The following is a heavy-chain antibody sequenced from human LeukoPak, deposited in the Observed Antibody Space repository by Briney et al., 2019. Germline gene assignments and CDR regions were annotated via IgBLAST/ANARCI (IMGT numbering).Heavy chain of an antibody. J-gene: IGHJ4*02. Sequence: PSETLSLTCTVSGDSISSDYWSWIRQPPGKGLEGIGYIYYSGSTNYNPSLKSRVTISVDTSKNQFSLKLSSVTAADTAVYYCARGVSDYSYFARYYFDYWGQGTLVTVSS. D-gene: IGHD4-11*01. V-gene: IGHV4-59*01. CDR1: GDSISSDY. CDR2: IYYSGST. CDR3: ARGVSDYSYFARYYFDY.